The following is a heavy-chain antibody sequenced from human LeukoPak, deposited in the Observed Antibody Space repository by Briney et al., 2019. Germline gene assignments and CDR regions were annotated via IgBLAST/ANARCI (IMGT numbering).Heavy chain of an antibody. J-gene: IGHJ4*02. CDR2: ICPDGTVT. D-gene: IGHD2-21*02. V-gene: IGHV3-74*01. Sequence: GGSLRLSCAASGFTFSNYCMHWVRQIPGKGLVWVSRICPDGTVTNYADSVKGRFTISRDNAKNMVFLQMNSLRAEDTAVYYCATVRGCGGDCYYIDYWGQGTLVTVSS. CDR1: GFTFSNYC. CDR3: ATVRGCGGDCYYIDY.